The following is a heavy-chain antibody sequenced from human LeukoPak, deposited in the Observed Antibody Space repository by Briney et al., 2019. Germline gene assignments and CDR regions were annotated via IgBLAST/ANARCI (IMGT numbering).Heavy chain of an antibody. V-gene: IGHV1-3*01. Sequence: GASVKVSCKASGYTFISYTMHWVRQAPGQRLEWMGWINAGKGNTKYSQKFQGRVTITRDTSASTAYMELSSLRSEDTAVYYCAREGLRFEHYFDYWGQGTLVTVSS. CDR1: GYTFISYT. J-gene: IGHJ4*02. D-gene: IGHD3-10*01. CDR3: AREGLRFEHYFDY. CDR2: INAGKGNT.